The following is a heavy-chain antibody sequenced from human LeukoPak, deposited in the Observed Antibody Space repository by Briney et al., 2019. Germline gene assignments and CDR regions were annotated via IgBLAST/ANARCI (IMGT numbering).Heavy chain of an antibody. J-gene: IGHJ5*02. D-gene: IGHD2-21*02. CDR3: AKDRVVVTAIP. CDR2: IAWNSGIT. V-gene: IGHV3-9*01. CDR1: GFTFDDYT. Sequence: PGRSLRLSCAASGFTFDDYTMHWVRQVPGKGLEWVSGIAWNSGITGYADSVKGRFTISRDNAKNSLSLQMNSLRAEDTAVYYCAKDRVVVTAIPWGQGTLVTVSS.